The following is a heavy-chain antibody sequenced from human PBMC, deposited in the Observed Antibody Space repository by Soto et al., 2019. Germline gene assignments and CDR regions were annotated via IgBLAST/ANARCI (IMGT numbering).Heavy chain of an antibody. CDR3: ARDPNYYCSGGSCPYYFDY. V-gene: IGHV3-30-3*01. Sequence: GGSLRLSCAASGFTFSSYAMHWVRQAPGKGLEWVAVISYDGSNKYYADSVKGRFTISRDNSKNTLYLQMNSLRAEDTAVYYCARDPNYYCSGGSCPYYFDYWGQGTLVTVSS. J-gene: IGHJ4*02. CDR1: GFTFSSYA. CDR2: ISYDGSNK. D-gene: IGHD2-15*01.